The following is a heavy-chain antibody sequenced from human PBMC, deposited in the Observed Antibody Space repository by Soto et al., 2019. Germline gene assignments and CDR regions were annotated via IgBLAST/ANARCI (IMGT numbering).Heavy chain of an antibody. J-gene: IGHJ4*02. V-gene: IGHV3-7*01. CDR1: GFTFSGYW. CDR2: IKQDGSEK. CDR3: AKNNRYCSSTNCFVFDY. D-gene: IGHD2-2*01. Sequence: EVQLVESGGGLVQPGGSLRLSCAASGFTFSGYWMSWVRQAPGKGLEWVANIKQDGSEKYYVDSVKGRFTISRDNAKNSLYLLMKSLRAEDTAVYYCAKNNRYCSSTNCFVFDYWGQGTLVTVSS.